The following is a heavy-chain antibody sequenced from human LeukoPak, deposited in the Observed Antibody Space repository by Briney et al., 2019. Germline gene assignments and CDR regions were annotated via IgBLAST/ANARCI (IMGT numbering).Heavy chain of an antibody. J-gene: IGHJ4*02. CDR2: IIPILGIA. CDR1: GYTFTSYA. D-gene: IGHD5-12*01. V-gene: IGHV1-69*04. CDR3: ARDDGYSGYDFAFDY. Sequence: GASVKVSCKASGYTFTSYAIGWVRQAPGQGLEWMGRIIPILGIANYAQKFQGRVTITADKSTSTAYMELSSLRSEDTAVYYCARDDGYSGYDFAFDYWGQGTLVTVSS.